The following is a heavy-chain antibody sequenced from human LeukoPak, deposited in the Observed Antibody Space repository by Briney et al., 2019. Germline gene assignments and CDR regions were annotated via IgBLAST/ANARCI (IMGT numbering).Heavy chain of an antibody. CDR3: ARAPPQQWLNFQH. Sequence: ASVKVSCKASGYTFTGYYMHWVRQAPGQGLEWMGWINPDSGGTNYAQKFQGRVTMTRDTSISTAYMELSRLRSDDTAVYYCARAPPQQWLNFQHWGQGTLVTVSS. CDR1: GYTFTGYY. CDR2: INPDSGGT. J-gene: IGHJ1*01. V-gene: IGHV1-2*02. D-gene: IGHD6-19*01.